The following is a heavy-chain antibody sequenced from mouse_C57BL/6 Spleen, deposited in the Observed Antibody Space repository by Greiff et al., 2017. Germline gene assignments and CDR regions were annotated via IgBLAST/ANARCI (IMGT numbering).Heavy chain of an antibody. V-gene: IGHV3-6*01. CDR1: GYSITSGYY. CDR2: ISYDGSN. Sequence: EVQLQESGPGLVKPSQSLSLTCSVTGYSITSGYYWNWIRQFPGNKLEWMGYISYDGSNNYNSSLKNRISITRDTCKNQFLLKLTSVTAEDTATYYCASGGGYCEGRAMDYWGQGTSVTVSS. D-gene: IGHD2-3*01. CDR3: ASGGGYCEGRAMDY. J-gene: IGHJ4*01.